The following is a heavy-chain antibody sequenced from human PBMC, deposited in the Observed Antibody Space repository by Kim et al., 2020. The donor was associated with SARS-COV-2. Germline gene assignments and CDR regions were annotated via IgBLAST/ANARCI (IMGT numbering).Heavy chain of an antibody. CDR3: AREMVRGVILGDAFEI. CDR1: GDTFSSYA. V-gene: IGHV1-69*13. CDR2: IIPIFGNA. D-gene: IGHD3-10*01. J-gene: IGHJ3*02. Sequence: SVKVSCKASGDTFSSYAISWVRQAPGQGLEWMGGIIPIFGNANYAQKFQGRVTITADASTSTAYMELSSLRSEDTAVYYCAREMVRGVILGDAFEIWGQGKMLSVSS.